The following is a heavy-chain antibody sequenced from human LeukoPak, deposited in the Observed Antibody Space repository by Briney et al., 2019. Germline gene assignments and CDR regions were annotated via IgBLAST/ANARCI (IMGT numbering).Heavy chain of an antibody. CDR3: AKDRYGDYEAPFHYYMDA. CDR2: INPNSGVI. CDR1: GYTFSGFY. Sequence: ASVKVSCKASGYTFSGFYIHWVRQAPGQGLEWMGWINPNSGVINYAQKLQGRVTITRDTSIDTAYMQLSRLRSDDTAVYYCAKDRYGDYEAPFHYYMDAWGRGTTVTVSS. D-gene: IGHD5-12*01. V-gene: IGHV1-2*02. J-gene: IGHJ6*03.